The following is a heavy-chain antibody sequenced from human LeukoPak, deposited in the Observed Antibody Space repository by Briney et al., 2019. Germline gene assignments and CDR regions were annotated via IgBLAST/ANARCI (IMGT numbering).Heavy chain of an antibody. D-gene: IGHD1-14*01. CDR2: ISYDGSNK. J-gene: IGHJ4*02. Sequence: PGRSLRLSCAASGFTFSSYGMHWVRQAPGKGLEWVAVISYDGSNKYYADSVKGRFTISRDNSKNTLFLQLHSLRAEDSAVYYCAKGGHDFNPFYRWGQGTLVTVSA. V-gene: IGHV3-30*18. CDR1: GFTFSSYG. CDR3: AKGGHDFNPFYR.